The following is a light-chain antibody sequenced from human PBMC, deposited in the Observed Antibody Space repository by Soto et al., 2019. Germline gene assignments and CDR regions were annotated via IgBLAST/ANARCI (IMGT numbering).Light chain of an antibody. J-gene: IGKJ1*01. V-gene: IGKV1-5*03. CDR3: QQYNYYSRT. CDR2: KAS. Sequence: DIQMTQSPSPLYASVGDTVTITCRARQSISSWLAWYQQKPGKAPKLLMYKASSLERGVPARFSGSGSGTEFTLTISSLQPDDFATYYCQQYNYYSRTFGQGTKVEIK. CDR1: QSISSW.